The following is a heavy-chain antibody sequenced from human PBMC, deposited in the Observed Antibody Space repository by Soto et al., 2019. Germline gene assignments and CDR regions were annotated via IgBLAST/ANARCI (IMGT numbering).Heavy chain of an antibody. CDR1: GFSLTTGGLG. D-gene: IGHD3-3*01. Sequence: SGPTLVNPTDPLTLTCSFSGFSLTTGGLGVGWIRQPPGKALEWLAVIYWNDDRRYNPSLQSRLTITKDTSKNRVVLTMTNMDPVDTATYYCGHRRQSFDYSGLDVWGQGTTVTVSS. CDR2: IYWNDDR. CDR3: GHRRQSFDYSGLDV. V-gene: IGHV2-5*01. J-gene: IGHJ6*02.